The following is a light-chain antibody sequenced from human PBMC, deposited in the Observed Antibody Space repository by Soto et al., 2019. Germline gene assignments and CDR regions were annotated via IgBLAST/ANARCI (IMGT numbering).Light chain of an antibody. CDR1: QNISNY. J-gene: IGKJ1*01. CDR3: QQRSNWPRT. CDR2: DVS. V-gene: IGKV3-11*01. Sequence: ILLIQSPATLSVSPGERATLSCMASQNISNYLIWYQQKPGQAPRLLIYDVSNRATDIPARFSGSGSGTDFTLTISSLEPEDLAVYYCQQRSNWPRTFGQGTKMDIK.